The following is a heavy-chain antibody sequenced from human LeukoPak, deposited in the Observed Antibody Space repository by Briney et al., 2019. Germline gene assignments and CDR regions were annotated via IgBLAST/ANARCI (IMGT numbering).Heavy chain of an antibody. CDR3: ARDAWRRAFNYGMDV. Sequence: GGSLRLSCAASGFTFDDYAMHWVRQAPGKGLEWVAGISWSSGSIGYADSVKGRFTISRDNAENSLHLQMNSLRTEDTALYFCARDAWRRAFNYGMDVWGQGTTVAVSS. J-gene: IGHJ6*02. CDR1: GFTFDDYA. CDR2: ISWSSGSI. V-gene: IGHV3-9*01. D-gene: IGHD5-12*01.